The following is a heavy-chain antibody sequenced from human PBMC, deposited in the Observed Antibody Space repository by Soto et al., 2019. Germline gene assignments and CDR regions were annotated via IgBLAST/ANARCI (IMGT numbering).Heavy chain of an antibody. CDR1: GFSFGTYV. CDR3: AMTRFYDTGTNDYHRDALDI. J-gene: IGHJ3*02. D-gene: IGHD3-22*01. V-gene: IGHV3-23*01. Sequence: EVQLLESGGGMVEPRGSLKLSCAASGFSFGTYVMNCVRQAPGKGLEWVSGIRGSGGRVYSADSVKGRFTISRDNSRNTLYLQMNSLRAEDTAIYYCAMTRFYDTGTNDYHRDALDIWGQGTQVTVSS. CDR2: IRGSGGRV.